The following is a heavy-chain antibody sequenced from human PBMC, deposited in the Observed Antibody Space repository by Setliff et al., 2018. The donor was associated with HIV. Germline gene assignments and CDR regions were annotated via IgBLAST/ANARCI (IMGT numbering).Heavy chain of an antibody. CDR3: ARGFSQVAAAGTSIFDY. J-gene: IGHJ4*02. V-gene: IGHV4-38-2*02. CDR2: ISQSGST. Sequence: SETLSLTCTVSGYFIRTDSYWGWVRQPPKKGLEWIGSISQSGSTFSTPSLRSRVTISVDTSKNQFSLKLSSVTAADTAVYYCARGFSQVAAAGTSIFDYWGQGTLVTVSS. CDR1: GYFIRTDSY. D-gene: IGHD6-13*01.